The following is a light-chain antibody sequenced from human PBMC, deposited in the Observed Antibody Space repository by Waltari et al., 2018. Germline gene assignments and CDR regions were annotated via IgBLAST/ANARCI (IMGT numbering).Light chain of an antibody. J-gene: IGLJ2*01. V-gene: IGLV2-14*01. Sequence: QSALTQPASVSGSPGQSITISCTGTSSDLGGYNPASWYQHHPGKAPKLLIYEVSNRPSGVSDRFSGSKSGKTASLTISGLQAGDEAVYYCSSYTSLTTLVFGGGTKLTVL. CDR1: SSDLGGYNP. CDR3: SSYTSLTTLV. CDR2: EVS.